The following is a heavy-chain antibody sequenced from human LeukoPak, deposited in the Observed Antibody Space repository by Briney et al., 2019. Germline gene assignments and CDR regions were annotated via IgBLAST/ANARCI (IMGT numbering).Heavy chain of an antibody. CDR2: ISSSSSYI. Sequence: GGSLRLSCAASGFTFSSYSMNWVCQAPGKGLEWVSSISSSSSYIYYADSVKGRFTISRDNAKNSLYLQMNSLRAEDTAVYYCARDPYTVGGPNWFDPWGQGTLVTVSS. D-gene: IGHD2-2*02. J-gene: IGHJ5*02. CDR1: GFTFSSYS. V-gene: IGHV3-21*01. CDR3: ARDPYTVGGPNWFDP.